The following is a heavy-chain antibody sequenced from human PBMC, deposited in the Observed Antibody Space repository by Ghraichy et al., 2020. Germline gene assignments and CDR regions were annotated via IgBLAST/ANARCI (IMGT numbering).Heavy chain of an antibody. V-gene: IGHV2-5*01. CDR1: GFSLDSSGVG. CDR2: IYWNDDK. J-gene: IGHJ6*03. Sequence: SGPTLVKPTQTLTLTCTFSGFSLDSSGVGVGWVRQPPGKALEWLALIYWNDDKRYSPSLRTRLTITKDTSQNQVVLTMTNMDPVDTATYFCVHFKKSFNVWNYFYYSMDVWCKGTTVTVSS. D-gene: IGHD1-1*01. CDR3: VHFKKSFNVWNYFYYSMDV.